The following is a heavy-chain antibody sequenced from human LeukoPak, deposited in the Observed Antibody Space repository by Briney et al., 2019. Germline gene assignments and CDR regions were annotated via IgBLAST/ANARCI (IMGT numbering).Heavy chain of an antibody. Sequence: ASVKVSCKASGYTFTSYGISWLRQALGKGLEWMGWINPNSGGTYYTQKFKGRVTMTSDTSISSAYMELSRLRSDDRAVYYCARDLYGGTSATFDYWGQGTLVTVSS. V-gene: IGHV1-2*02. J-gene: IGHJ4*02. CDR1: GYTFTSYG. CDR3: ARDLYGGTSATFDY. CDR2: INPNSGGT. D-gene: IGHD4-23*01.